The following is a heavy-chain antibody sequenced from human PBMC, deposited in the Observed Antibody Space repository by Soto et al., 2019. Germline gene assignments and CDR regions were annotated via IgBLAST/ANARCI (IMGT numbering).Heavy chain of an antibody. D-gene: IGHD6-13*01. CDR1: GYTFTSYD. CDR2: MNPNSGNT. V-gene: IGHV1-8*01. Sequence: QVQLVQSGAEVKKPGASVKVSCKASGYTFTSYDINWVRQATGQGLEWMGWMNPNSGNTGYAQKFQGRVTMTRNTSISTAYMELSSLRCEDTAVYYCARGRSIAAAGTSNAFDIWGQGTMVTGSS. CDR3: ARGRSIAAAGTSNAFDI. J-gene: IGHJ3*02.